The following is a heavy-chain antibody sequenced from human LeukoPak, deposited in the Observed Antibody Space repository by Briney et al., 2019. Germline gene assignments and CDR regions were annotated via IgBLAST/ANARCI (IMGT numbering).Heavy chain of an antibody. CDR3: ARPTTVVTPSAFDI. CDR2: ISYDGSNK. CDR1: GFTFSSYA. V-gene: IGHV3-30-3*01. Sequence: GRSLRLSCAASGFTFSSYAMHWVRQAPGKGLEWVAVISYDGSNKYYADSVKGRFTISRDNSKNTLYLQMNSLRAEDTAVYYCARPTTVVTPSAFDIWGQGTMVTVSS. J-gene: IGHJ3*02. D-gene: IGHD4-23*01.